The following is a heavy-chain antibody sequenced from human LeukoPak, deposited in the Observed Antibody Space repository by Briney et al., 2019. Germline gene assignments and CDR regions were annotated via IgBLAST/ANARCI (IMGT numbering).Heavy chain of an antibody. Sequence: GGSLRLFCVASGFTFSSYGMHWVHQAPGKGLEWVAVISYDGSKKYCADSVEGRFTISRDSSKNTLYLHMNSLRPEDTAVYYCAKAYCSGASCPADYWGQGTLVTVSS. D-gene: IGHD2-15*01. CDR3: AKAYCSGASCPADY. V-gene: IGHV3-30*18. CDR1: GFTFSSYG. CDR2: ISYDGSKK. J-gene: IGHJ4*02.